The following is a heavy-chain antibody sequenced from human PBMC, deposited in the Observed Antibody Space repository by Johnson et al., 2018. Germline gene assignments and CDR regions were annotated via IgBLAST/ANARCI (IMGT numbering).Heavy chain of an antibody. CDR3: AKGGDPCSEGSCFSAYYAMNV. CDR1: GFTFSSFG. D-gene: IGHD2-15*01. CDR2: ISFDGSNE. Sequence: QVQLVESGGGVVQPGRSLRLSCEVSGFTFSSFGMHWVRQAPGKGLEWAAGISFDGSNEYYSTSVKGRFTISRDNSKNVVYLQMNCLRPEDPAVYYCAKGGDPCSEGSCFSAYYAMNVWGQGTTFTVSS. V-gene: IGHV3-30*18. J-gene: IGHJ6*02.